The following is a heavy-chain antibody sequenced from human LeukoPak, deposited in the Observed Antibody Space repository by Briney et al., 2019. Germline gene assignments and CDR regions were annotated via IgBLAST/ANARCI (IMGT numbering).Heavy chain of an antibody. CDR2: IYYSGST. D-gene: IGHD6-19*01. CDR3: ARVYSSSWFDP. V-gene: IGHV4-59*01. J-gene: IGHJ5*02. Sequence: PSETLSLTCTVSGGSISSYYWSWIRQPPGKGLEWIGYIYYSGSTNYNPSLKSRVTMSVDTSKNQFSLKLSSVTAADTAVYYCARVYSSSWFDPWGQGTLVTVSS. CDR1: GGSISSYY.